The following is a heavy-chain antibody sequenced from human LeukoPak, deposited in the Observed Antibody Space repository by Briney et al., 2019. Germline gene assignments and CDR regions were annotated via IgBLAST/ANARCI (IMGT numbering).Heavy chain of an antibody. V-gene: IGHV3-30*02. Sequence: GSLRLSCAASGFTFSSYGMHWVRQAPGKGLEWVAFIRYDGSNKYYADSVKGRFTISRDNSKNTLYLQMNSLRAEDTAVYYCAKDRYYYDSSGYYSFDYWGQGTLVTVSS. J-gene: IGHJ4*02. CDR3: AKDRYYYDSSGYYSFDY. CDR1: GFTFSSYG. CDR2: IRYDGSNK. D-gene: IGHD3-22*01.